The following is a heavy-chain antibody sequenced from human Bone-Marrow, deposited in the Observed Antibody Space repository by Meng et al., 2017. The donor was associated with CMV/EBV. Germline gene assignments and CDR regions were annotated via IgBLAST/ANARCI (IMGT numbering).Heavy chain of an antibody. CDR1: GFTFSDYY. Sequence: GESLKISCAASGFTFSDYYMSWVRQAPGKGLEWEAFIRYDGSNKYYADSVKGRFTISRDNSKNTLYLQMNSLRAEDTAVYYCAKEIRYYYGSGSYYSWGQGTLVTVSS. D-gene: IGHD3-10*01. CDR2: IRYDGSNK. J-gene: IGHJ5*02. CDR3: AKEIRYYYGSGSYYS. V-gene: IGHV3-30*02.